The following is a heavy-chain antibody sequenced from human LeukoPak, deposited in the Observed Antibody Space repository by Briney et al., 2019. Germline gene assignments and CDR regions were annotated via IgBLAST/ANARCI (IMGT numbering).Heavy chain of an antibody. J-gene: IGHJ5*02. V-gene: IGHV5-51*01. D-gene: IGHD4-11*01. CDR1: GYSFTSYW. Sequence: GESPKISCKGSGYSFTSYWIGWVRQMPGKGLEWMGIIYPGDSDTRYSPSFQGQVTISADKSISTAYLQWSSLKASDTAMYYCARGTTVTPKYNWFDPWGQGTLVTVSS. CDR3: ARGTTVTPKYNWFDP. CDR2: IYPGDSDT.